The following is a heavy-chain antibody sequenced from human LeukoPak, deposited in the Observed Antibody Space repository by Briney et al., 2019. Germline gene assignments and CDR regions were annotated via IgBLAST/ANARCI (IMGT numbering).Heavy chain of an antibody. CDR3: AREAYDSSGYYSDY. D-gene: IGHD3-22*01. V-gene: IGHV4-4*02. CDR2: IYHSGNT. Sequence: SETLSLTCGVAGVSISSSNWWSWVRQPPGKGLEWIGEIYHSGNTNYNPSLKSRVTISVDKSKNQFSLKLSSVTAADTAVYFCAREAYDSSGYYSDYWGQGTLVTVSS. CDR1: GVSISSSNW. J-gene: IGHJ4*02.